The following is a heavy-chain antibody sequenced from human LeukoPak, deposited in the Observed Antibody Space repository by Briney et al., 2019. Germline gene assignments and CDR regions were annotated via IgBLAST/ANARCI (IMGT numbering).Heavy chain of an antibody. CDR1: GYSFTRYW. Sequence: GESLKISCKGSGYSFTRYWIAWVRQMPGKGLEWMGIIYPGDSDTRYSPSFQGQVTISADKSISTAYLQWSSLKASDTAMYYCARANEQLRGRRWFDPWGQGTLVTVSS. CDR2: IYPGDSDT. CDR3: ARANEQLRGRRWFDP. D-gene: IGHD6-13*01. J-gene: IGHJ5*02. V-gene: IGHV5-51*01.